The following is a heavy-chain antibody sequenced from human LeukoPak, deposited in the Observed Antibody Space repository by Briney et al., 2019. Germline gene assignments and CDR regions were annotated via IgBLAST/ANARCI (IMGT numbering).Heavy chain of an antibody. V-gene: IGHV1-2*02. Sequence: GASVKVSCKASGYTFTGYYMHWVRQAPGQGLEWMGWINPNSGGTNYAQKFQGRVTMTRDTSISTAYMELSRLRSDDTAVYYCARDLQLLWFGSQGGWFDPWGQGTLVTVSS. CDR3: ARDLQLLWFGSQGGWFDP. CDR2: INPNSGGT. J-gene: IGHJ5*02. CDR1: GYTFTGYY. D-gene: IGHD3-10*01.